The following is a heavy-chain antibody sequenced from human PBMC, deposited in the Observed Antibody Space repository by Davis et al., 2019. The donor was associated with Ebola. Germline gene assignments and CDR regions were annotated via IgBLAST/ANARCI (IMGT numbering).Heavy chain of an antibody. CDR3: ATRRKSISIFGVVITLDALDI. V-gene: IGHV1-24*01. CDR1: GYSLTELS. D-gene: IGHD3-3*01. J-gene: IGHJ3*02. Sequence: ASVKVSCKVSGYSLTELSMHWVRQAPGKGLEWVGGFDPEYGETINAQKFQGRLTMTEDISTDTVYMELSSLRSEDTAVYYCATRRKSISIFGVVITLDALDIWGQGTMVTVSS. CDR2: FDPEYGET.